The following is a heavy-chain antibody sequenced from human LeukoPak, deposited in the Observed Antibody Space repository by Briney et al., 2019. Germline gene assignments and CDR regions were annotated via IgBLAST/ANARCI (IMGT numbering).Heavy chain of an antibody. Sequence: GGSLRLSCAASGFTFGTYGMHWVRQAPGKGLEWVAGISNDGSSEEYADSVKGQFTVSRDNAKNTLYLQMNSLRAEDTAVYYCARDLVGCSSTSCYTHLDYWGQGTLVTVSS. D-gene: IGHD2-2*02. CDR3: ARDLVGCSSTSCYTHLDY. CDR1: GFTFGTYG. V-gene: IGHV3-30-3*01. J-gene: IGHJ4*02. CDR2: ISNDGSSE.